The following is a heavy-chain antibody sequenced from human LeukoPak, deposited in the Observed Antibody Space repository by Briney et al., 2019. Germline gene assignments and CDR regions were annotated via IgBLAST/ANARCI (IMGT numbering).Heavy chain of an antibody. D-gene: IGHD3-10*01. CDR1: GFTFSNYA. Sequence: GWSLRLSCAASGFTFSNYAMHWVRQAPGKGLEWVAVISFDGTNKYYANSVQGRFTISRDNSKNTLYLQMNSLRAEDTALYYCARDMYDNGWSSFDYWGQGTLVTVSS. CDR3: ARDMYDNGWSSFDY. V-gene: IGHV3-30-3*01. J-gene: IGHJ4*02. CDR2: ISFDGTNK.